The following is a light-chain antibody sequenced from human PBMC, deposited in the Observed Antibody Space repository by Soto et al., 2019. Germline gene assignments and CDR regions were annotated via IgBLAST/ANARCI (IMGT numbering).Light chain of an antibody. V-gene: IGKV1-5*01. CDR3: QQYNSYPWT. Sequence: DVQITQYPSTLSASVGDRFTITCRASQSISGWLAWYQQKPGKAPKLLIYDVSSVESGVPSRFSGSGSGTEFTLAISSLQPDDFATYYCQQYNSYPWTFGQGTKVDIK. CDR1: QSISGW. J-gene: IGKJ1*01. CDR2: DVS.